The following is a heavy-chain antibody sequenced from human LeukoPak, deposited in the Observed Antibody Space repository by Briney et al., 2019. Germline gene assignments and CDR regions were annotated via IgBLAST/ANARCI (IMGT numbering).Heavy chain of an antibody. CDR2: IYPGDSDT. J-gene: IGHJ4*02. Sequence: GKSLKISCKGSGYSFTSYWIGWVRQMPGKGLEWMGIIYPGDSDTRYSPSFQGQVTISADKSISTAYLQWSSLKASDTAMYYCALTYYYDSSGYPFDYWGQGTLVTVSS. CDR3: ALTYYYDSSGYPFDY. D-gene: IGHD3-22*01. V-gene: IGHV5-51*01. CDR1: GYSFTSYW.